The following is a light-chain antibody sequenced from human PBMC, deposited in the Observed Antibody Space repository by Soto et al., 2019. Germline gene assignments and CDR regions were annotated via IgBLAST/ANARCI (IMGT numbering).Light chain of an antibody. V-gene: IGLV2-14*03. CDR1: SSDVGAYNF. Sequence: QSALTQPASVSGSPGQSITISCTGTSSDVGAYNFVSWYQQHPGKVPKVILYDVSHRPSGVSSRFSGSKSDNAASLTISGLQAEDEATYYCSYYTTTRPLVFGGGTKLTVL. CDR2: DVS. CDR3: SYYTTTRPLV. J-gene: IGLJ2*01.